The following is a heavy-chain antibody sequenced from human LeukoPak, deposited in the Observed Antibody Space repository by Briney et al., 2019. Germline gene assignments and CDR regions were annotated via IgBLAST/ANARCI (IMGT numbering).Heavy chain of an antibody. D-gene: IGHD3-16*01. V-gene: IGHV4-34*01. J-gene: IGHJ5*01. CDR3: ARRKAYVGWFDS. Sequence: ASETLSLTCAVYGGSFSGYYWSWIRQPPGMGLEWIGEIDHSGSTRYNSSLESRLTMSTDTSNRHFSLKLTSVTAADTAVYYCARRKAYVGWFDSWGQGTLVIVSS. CDR2: IDHSGST. CDR1: GGSFSGYY.